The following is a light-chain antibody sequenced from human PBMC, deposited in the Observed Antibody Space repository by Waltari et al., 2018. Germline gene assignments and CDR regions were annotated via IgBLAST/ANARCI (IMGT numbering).Light chain of an antibody. CDR3: QTGGHGTWV. CDR1: SGHSNNV. CDR2: VNSDGSH. Sequence: QLVLTQSPSASASLGASVKPTCHLSSGHSNNVIAWLQQRPEKGPRYLMKVNSDGSHNQGDEFPDRFSGASAGAERYLTISRLESEDEADYFCQTGGHGTWVFGGGTKLTVL. V-gene: IGLV4-69*01. J-gene: IGLJ3*02.